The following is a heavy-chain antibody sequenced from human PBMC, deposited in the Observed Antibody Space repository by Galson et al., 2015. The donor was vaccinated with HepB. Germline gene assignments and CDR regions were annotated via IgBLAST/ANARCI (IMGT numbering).Heavy chain of an antibody. Sequence: SLRLSCAASGFTFSSSWMNWVRQAPGKGLEWVANIKEDGGEIYYVDSVKGRFTISRDNSKNSLFLQMNSLRIEDAAVYYCARGRLLGDWGQGTLVTVSS. CDR3: ARGRLLGD. V-gene: IGHV3-7*04. CDR1: GFTFSSSW. CDR2: IKEDGGEI. J-gene: IGHJ4*02.